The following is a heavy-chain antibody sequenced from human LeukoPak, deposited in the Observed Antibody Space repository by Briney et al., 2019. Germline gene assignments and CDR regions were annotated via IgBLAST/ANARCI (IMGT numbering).Heavy chain of an antibody. V-gene: IGHV4-59*08. D-gene: IGHD4/OR15-4a*01. CDR2: IDHSGST. CDR1: GGSFSSYY. J-gene: IGHJ4*02. Sequence: SETLSLTCTVSGGSFSSYYWTWIRQPPGKGLEWIGYIDHSGSTNYNPSLKSRVTISVDTSKNQFSLKLSSVTAADTAVYYCARQNYGAAPLRYWGQGTLVTVSS. CDR3: ARQNYGAAPLRY.